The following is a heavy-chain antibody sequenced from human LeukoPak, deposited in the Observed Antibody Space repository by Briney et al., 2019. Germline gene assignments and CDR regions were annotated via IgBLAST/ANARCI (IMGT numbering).Heavy chain of an antibody. CDR3: ARVERYGSASNWFDP. J-gene: IGHJ5*02. D-gene: IGHD3-10*01. V-gene: IGHV3-7*02. CDR1: GFTFSFYW. Sequence: PGGSLRLSCVASGFTFSFYWMGWVRQAPGKGLEWVANIKQDGSEKYYVDSARGRFTIARDNAKNSLYLQMNSLRAEDTAVYYCARVERYGSASNWFDPWGQGTLVTVSS. CDR2: IKQDGSEK.